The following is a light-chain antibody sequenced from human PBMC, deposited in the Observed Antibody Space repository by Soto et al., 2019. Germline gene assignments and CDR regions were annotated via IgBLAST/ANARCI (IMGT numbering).Light chain of an antibody. Sequence: EIVLTQSPATLSLSPGERATLSCRASQSVSSYLGWYQQKPGQAPRLLIHDASNRATGIPARFSGSGSGTDFTLTISSLEPEDFAVYYCQQRSNWPRTFGGGTKVEIK. J-gene: IGKJ4*01. V-gene: IGKV3-11*01. CDR2: DAS. CDR1: QSVSSY. CDR3: QQRSNWPRT.